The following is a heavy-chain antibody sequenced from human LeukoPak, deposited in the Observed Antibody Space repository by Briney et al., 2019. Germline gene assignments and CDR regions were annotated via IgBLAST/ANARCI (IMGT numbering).Heavy chain of an antibody. CDR2: ISYDGSNK. CDR1: GFTFSSYG. J-gene: IGHJ5*02. CDR3: AKVGLTGLKGWFDP. Sequence: GGSLRLSCAASGFTFSSYGMHWVRQAPGKGLEWVAVISYDGSNKYYADSVKGRFTISRDNSKNTLYLQMNSLRAEDTAVYYCAKVGLTGLKGWFDPWGLGTLVTVSS. D-gene: IGHD3-9*01. V-gene: IGHV3-30*18.